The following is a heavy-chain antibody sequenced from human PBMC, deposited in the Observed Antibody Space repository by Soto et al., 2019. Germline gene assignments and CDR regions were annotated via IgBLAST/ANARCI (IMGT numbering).Heavy chain of an antibody. Sequence: QVQLVQSGAEVKKPGASVKVSCKASGYTFTSYAMHWVRQAPGQRLEWMGWINAGNGNTKYSQKFQGRVTITRDTSASTAYMELSSLRSEATAVYYCARTSSDYDFWSGYYGGAFDIWGQGTMVTVSS. CDR1: GYTFTSYA. V-gene: IGHV1-3*01. CDR2: INAGNGNT. D-gene: IGHD3-3*01. CDR3: ARTSSDYDFWSGYYGGAFDI. J-gene: IGHJ3*02.